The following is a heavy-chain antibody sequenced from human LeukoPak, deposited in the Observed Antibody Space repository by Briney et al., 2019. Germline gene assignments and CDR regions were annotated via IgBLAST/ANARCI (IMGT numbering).Heavy chain of an antibody. D-gene: IGHD2-2*01. J-gene: IGHJ4*02. CDR1: GYTFTSYA. Sequence: ASVKVSCKASGYTFTSYAMNWVRQAPGQGLEWMGWINTNTGNPTYAQGFTGRFVFSLDTSVSTAYLQISSLKAEDTAVYYCARPHCSTTSCYFDYWGQGTLVTVSS. CDR2: INTNTGNP. CDR3: ARPHCSTTSCYFDY. V-gene: IGHV7-4-1*02.